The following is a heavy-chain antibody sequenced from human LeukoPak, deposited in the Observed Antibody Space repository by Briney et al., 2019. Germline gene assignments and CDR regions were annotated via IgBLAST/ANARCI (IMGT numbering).Heavy chain of an antibody. Sequence: PGGSLRLPCTACGFTFCDYAMSWVRQAPGKGLEWVGFIRSKAYGGTTEYAASVKGRLTISRDDSKSIAYLQMNSLKTEDTAVYYCLSGTSFFDYWGQGTLVTVSS. J-gene: IGHJ4*02. CDR2: IRSKAYGGTT. V-gene: IGHV3-49*04. D-gene: IGHD3-10*01. CDR1: GFTFCDYA. CDR3: LSGTSFFDY.